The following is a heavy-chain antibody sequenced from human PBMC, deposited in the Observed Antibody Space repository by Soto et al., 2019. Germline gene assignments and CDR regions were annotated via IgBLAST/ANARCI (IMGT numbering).Heavy chain of an antibody. Sequence: QVQLVESGGGVVQPGRSLRLSCEASGFTFSSYAMHWVRQAPGKGLEWVAVISYDGSNKYYADSVKGRFTISRDNSKNTLYLQMNSLRAEDTAVYYCAREAEMATTTFDYWGQGTLVTVSS. D-gene: IGHD5-12*01. CDR2: ISYDGSNK. CDR3: AREAEMATTTFDY. CDR1: GFTFSSYA. V-gene: IGHV3-30-3*01. J-gene: IGHJ4*02.